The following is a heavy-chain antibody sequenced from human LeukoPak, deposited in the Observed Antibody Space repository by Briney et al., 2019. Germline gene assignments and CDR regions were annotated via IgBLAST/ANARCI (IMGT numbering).Heavy chain of an antibody. V-gene: IGHV1-2*02. D-gene: IGHD2-2*01. CDR3: ARANFPYCSSSTCLFDY. Sequence: ASVKLSCKASVYTCTDYYMHWVRQAPGQGFEWMGWFNPNDGDTNYAQKFQARVTRTRDTSISTAHMELRRLRSDHTPVSYCARANFPYCSSSTCLFDYWGQGPLVTVSS. J-gene: IGHJ4*02. CDR2: FNPNDGDT. CDR1: VYTCTDYY.